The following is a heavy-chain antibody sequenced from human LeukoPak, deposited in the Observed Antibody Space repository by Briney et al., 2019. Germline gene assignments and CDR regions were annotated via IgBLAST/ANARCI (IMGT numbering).Heavy chain of an antibody. CDR2: INSEGSGT. D-gene: IGHD3-3*01. CDR1: GFTLSSYW. Sequence: PGGSLRLSCAASGFTLSSYWMHWVRQAPGKGLVWVSRINSEGSGTAYADSVKGRFTISRDSAKNMLHLQMNSLRAEDTAVYFCANGNGQRFLEWLHETYFDYWGQGTLVTVSS. V-gene: IGHV3-74*01. J-gene: IGHJ4*02. CDR3: ANGNGQRFLEWLHETYFDY.